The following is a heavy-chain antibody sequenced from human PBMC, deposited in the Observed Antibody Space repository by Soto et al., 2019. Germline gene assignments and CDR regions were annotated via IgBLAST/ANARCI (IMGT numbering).Heavy chain of an antibody. CDR3: AREDTANGGAFDV. V-gene: IGHV1-46*01. Sequence: DASVKVSCKASGYTFITYYMNWVRQAPGQGLEWMGMINPSGGSTSYAQKFQDTATMTRDTSTSTVYMELSSLRSEDTAVYYCAREDTANGGAFDVWGQGTMVTVSS. J-gene: IGHJ3*01. CDR2: INPSGGST. CDR1: GYTFITYY. D-gene: IGHD5-18*01.